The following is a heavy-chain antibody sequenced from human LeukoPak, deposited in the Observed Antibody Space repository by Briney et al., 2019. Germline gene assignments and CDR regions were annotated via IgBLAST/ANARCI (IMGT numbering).Heavy chain of an antibody. J-gene: IGHJ4*02. V-gene: IGHV3-74*01. Sequence: PGGSLRLACAASGFAFRTYWMHWVRQVPGKGLVWVSHINGDGSSTTYADSVKGRFTISRDNAKSTLYLQMNSLRAEDTAVYYCARDRTYGLDWWGRGTQVTVSS. D-gene: IGHD3-10*01. CDR3: ARDRTYGLDW. CDR1: GFAFRTYW. CDR2: INGDGSST.